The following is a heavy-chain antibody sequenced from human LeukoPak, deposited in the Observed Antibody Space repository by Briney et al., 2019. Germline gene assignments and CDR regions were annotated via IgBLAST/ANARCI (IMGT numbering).Heavy chain of an antibody. CDR1: GYTFTDYY. CDR2: INPNSGGT. J-gene: IGHJ5*02. D-gene: IGHD1-26*01. Sequence: ASVKVSCKASGYTFTDYYMHWVRQAPGQGLEWMGWINPNSGGTNYAQKFQGRVTMTRDTSISTAYMELSRLRSDDTAVYYCARVGANYGESDPWGQGTLVTVSS. CDR3: ARVGANYGESDP. V-gene: IGHV1-2*02.